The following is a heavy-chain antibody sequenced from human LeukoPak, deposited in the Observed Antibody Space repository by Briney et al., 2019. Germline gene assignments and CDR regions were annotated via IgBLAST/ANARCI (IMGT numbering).Heavy chain of an antibody. J-gene: IGHJ4*02. CDR1: GFTFSDYY. Sequence: GGSLRLSCAASGFTFSDYYMSWIRQAPGKGLEWVSGITASGDRTFYGDSVRGRFTMSRDNSKNTVYLQMNSLRVDDTAVYYCARDVYYYGSGSYLDYWGQGTLVTVSS. V-gene: IGHV3-23*01. CDR2: ITASGDRT. D-gene: IGHD3-10*01. CDR3: ARDVYYYGSGSYLDY.